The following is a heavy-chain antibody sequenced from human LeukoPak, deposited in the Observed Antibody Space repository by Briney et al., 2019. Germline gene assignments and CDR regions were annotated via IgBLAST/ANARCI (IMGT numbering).Heavy chain of an antibody. Sequence: PSETLSLTCTVSGGSISSGGYYWSWIRQHPGKGLEWIGYIYYSGSTYYNPSLKSRVTISVDTSKNQFSLKLSSVTAADTAVYYCARDLSYCGGDCYSEISAFDIWGQGTMVTVSS. CDR3: ARDLSYCGGDCYSEISAFDI. J-gene: IGHJ3*02. V-gene: IGHV4-31*03. D-gene: IGHD2-21*02. CDR1: GGSISSGGYY. CDR2: IYYSGST.